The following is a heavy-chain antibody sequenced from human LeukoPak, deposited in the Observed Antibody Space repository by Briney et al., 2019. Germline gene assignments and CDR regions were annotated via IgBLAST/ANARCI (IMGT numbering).Heavy chain of an antibody. CDR3: ARDGGLMGVNYFDY. V-gene: IGHV3-66*02. Sequence: PGGSVRLSCAASGFSITANYLSWVRRAPGKGLEWVAVVYTGGSTYFADSVTGRFSMSRDISTNTVYLQMNSLTLADTAVYYCARDGGLMGVNYFDYWGQGALVTVSS. J-gene: IGHJ4*02. CDR2: VYTGGST. D-gene: IGHD2-8*01. CDR1: GFSITANY.